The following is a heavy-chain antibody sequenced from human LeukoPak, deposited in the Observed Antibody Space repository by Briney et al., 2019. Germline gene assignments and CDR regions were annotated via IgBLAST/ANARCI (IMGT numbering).Heavy chain of an antibody. CDR1: GGSISSSSYY. V-gene: IGHV4-39*01. J-gene: IGHJ4*02. CDR2: IYYSGST. D-gene: IGHD2-2*01. Sequence: SETLSLTCTVSGGSISSSSYYWGWTRQPPGKGLEWIGSIYYSGSTYYNPSLKSRVTISVDTSKNQFSLKLSSVTAADTAVYYCARHKRAAMSSFDYWGQGTLVTVSS. CDR3: ARHKRAAMSSFDY.